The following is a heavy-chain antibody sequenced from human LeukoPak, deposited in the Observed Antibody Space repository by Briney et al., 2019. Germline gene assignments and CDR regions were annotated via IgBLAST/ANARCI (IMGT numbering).Heavy chain of an antibody. J-gene: IGHJ4*02. CDR2: LSSTSTYI. CDR1: GFTFSSYS. Sequence: GGSLRLSCAASGFTFSSYSMNWVRQAPGKGLEWVAYLSSTSTYIDYAGSVRGRFTISRDNAKNSLYLQMNSLRAEDTAVYYCARGGRWELLGVSDYWGQGTLVTVSS. V-gene: IGHV3-21*01. D-gene: IGHD1-26*01. CDR3: ARGGRWELLGVSDY.